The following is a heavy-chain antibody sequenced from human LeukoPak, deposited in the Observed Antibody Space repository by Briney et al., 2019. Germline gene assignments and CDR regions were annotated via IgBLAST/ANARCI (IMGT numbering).Heavy chain of an antibody. CDR2: IDSSGTI. J-gene: IGHJ4*02. V-gene: IGHV3-69-1*01. CDR3: ARHLSGVTGYTYGRGIDY. D-gene: IGHD5-18*01. Sequence: GGSLRLSCAASGFTFSDYFMSWIRKGPGKELEWVSHIDSSGTIYYADSVKGRFTISRDNAKKSLYLQMNSLRAEDTAVYYCARHLSGVTGYTYGRGIDYWGQGTLVTVSS. CDR1: GFTFSDYF.